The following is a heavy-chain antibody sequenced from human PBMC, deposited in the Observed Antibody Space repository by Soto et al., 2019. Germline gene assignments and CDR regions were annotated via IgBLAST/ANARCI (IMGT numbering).Heavy chain of an antibody. D-gene: IGHD2-15*01. V-gene: IGHV3-30*18. Sequence: QVQLVESGGGVVQPGRSLRLSCAASGFTFSSYGMHWVRQAPGKGLEWVAVISYDGSNKYYADSVKGRFTISRDNSKNTLYLQMNSLRAEDTAVYYCAKEADIVVVVAATLHLWGRGTLVTVSS. CDR2: ISYDGSNK. CDR3: AKEADIVVVVAATLHL. J-gene: IGHJ2*01. CDR1: GFTFSSYG.